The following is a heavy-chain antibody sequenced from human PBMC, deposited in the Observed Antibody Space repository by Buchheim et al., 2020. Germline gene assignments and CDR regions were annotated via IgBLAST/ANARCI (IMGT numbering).Heavy chain of an antibody. Sequence: QVQLQESGPGLVKPSGTLSLTCAISGGSISSSLWWSWVRQSPGKGPEWIGEISSGGRTNYNYNPSLGSRVTVSVDKSKNQFSLNLRSVTAADTAVYFCARGHGAGSSSDWFDPWGPGAL. CDR3: ARGHGAGSSSDWFDP. D-gene: IGHD3-10*01. V-gene: IGHV4-4*02. J-gene: IGHJ5*02. CDR1: GGSISSSLW. CDR2: ISSGGRTNY.